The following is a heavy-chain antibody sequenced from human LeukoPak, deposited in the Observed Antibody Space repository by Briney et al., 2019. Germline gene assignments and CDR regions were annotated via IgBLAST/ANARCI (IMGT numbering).Heavy chain of an antibody. CDR1: GGSIRSSYYY. D-gene: IGHD3-10*01. J-gene: IGHJ5*02. CDR3: AREKSGLRNWFDP. CDR2: IYDSGST. V-gene: IGHV4-39*07. Sequence: PSETLSLTCTVSGGSIRSSYYYWGWIRQPPGKGLEWIGSIYDSGSTYYNPSLKSRVTISVDRSKNQFSLKLSSVTAADTAVYYCAREKSGLRNWFDPWGQGTLVTVSS.